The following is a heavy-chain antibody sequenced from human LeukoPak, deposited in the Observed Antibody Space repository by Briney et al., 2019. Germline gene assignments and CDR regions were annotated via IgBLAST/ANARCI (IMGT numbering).Heavy chain of an antibody. CDR1: GGSISSSSYY. J-gene: IGHJ4*02. D-gene: IGHD1-26*01. CDR3: ARHGPSIVGASTFDY. V-gene: IGHV4-39*01. CDR2: MYYSGST. Sequence: PSETLSLTCTVSGGSISSSSYYWGWIRQPPGKGLEWIVSMYYSGSTYYNPSLKSRVTISVDTSKNQFSLKLSSVTAADTAVYYCARHGPSIVGASTFDYWGQGTLVTVPS.